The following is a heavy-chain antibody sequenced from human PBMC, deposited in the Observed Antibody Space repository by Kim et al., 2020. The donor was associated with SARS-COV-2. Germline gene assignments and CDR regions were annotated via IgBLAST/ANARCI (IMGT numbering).Heavy chain of an antibody. J-gene: IGHJ2*01. Sequence: QKFQGRVTITADESTSTAYMELSSLRSEDTAVYYCARDYYDSSGYYRFDLWGRGTLVTVSS. CDR3: ARDYYDSSGYYRFDL. V-gene: IGHV1-69*01. D-gene: IGHD3-22*01.